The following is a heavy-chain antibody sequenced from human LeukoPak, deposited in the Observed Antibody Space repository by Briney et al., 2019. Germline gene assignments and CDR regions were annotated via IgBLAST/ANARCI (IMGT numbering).Heavy chain of an antibody. CDR2: ISSSGSTI. J-gene: IGHJ4*02. CDR3: ARDGGPGWLDY. CDR1: GFTFSSYE. D-gene: IGHD2-15*01. V-gene: IGHV3-48*03. Sequence: GGSLRLSCAASGFTFSSYEMNWVRQAPGKGLEWVSYISSSGSTIYYADSVKGRFTISRDNAKNSLYLQMNSLRAEDTAVYYCARDGGPGWLDYWGQGTLVTVSS.